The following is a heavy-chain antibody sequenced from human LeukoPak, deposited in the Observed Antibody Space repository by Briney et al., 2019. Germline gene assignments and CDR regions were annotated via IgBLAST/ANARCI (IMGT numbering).Heavy chain of an antibody. J-gene: IGHJ4*02. Sequence: PSETLSLTCTVSGGSIGSDYWTWIRQPPGKGLEYIGYIYYTGGTNYNPSLKSRVTISVDTSKNQFSLKLSSVTAADTAVYYCAGGLGQYYFDYWGQGTLVTVSS. CDR3: AGGLGQYYFDY. D-gene: IGHD7-27*01. CDR1: GGSIGSDY. CDR2: IYYTGGT. V-gene: IGHV4-59*12.